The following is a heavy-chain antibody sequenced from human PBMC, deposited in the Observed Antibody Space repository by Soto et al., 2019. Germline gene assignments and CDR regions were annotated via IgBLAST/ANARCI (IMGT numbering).Heavy chain of an antibody. V-gene: IGHV4-59*01. CDR3: ARYYFDSSSPRVAFDI. Sequence: QVQLQESGPGLVKPSETLSLTCTVSGGSISSYYWSWIRQPPGKGLEWVGYIYFSGSTHYNPSLKSRVTISVDASKNHLSLNLTSVTAADTAVYYCARYYFDSSSPRVAFDIWGQGTMVTVSS. CDR1: GGSISSYY. CDR2: IYFSGST. D-gene: IGHD3-22*01. J-gene: IGHJ3*02.